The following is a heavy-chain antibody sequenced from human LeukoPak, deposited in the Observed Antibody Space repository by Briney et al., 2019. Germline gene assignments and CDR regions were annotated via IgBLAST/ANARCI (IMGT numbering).Heavy chain of an antibody. CDR1: GFTVSSNY. D-gene: IGHD3-9*01. CDR2: IYSGGST. Sequence: GGSLRLSCAASGFTVSSNYMSWVRQAPGKGLEWVSVIYSGGSTYYADSVKGRFTISRDNSENTLYLQMNSLRAEDTAVYYCAKVRYDILTGYPPFDYWGQGTLVTVSS. CDR3: AKVRYDILTGYPPFDY. V-gene: IGHV3-53*01. J-gene: IGHJ4*02.